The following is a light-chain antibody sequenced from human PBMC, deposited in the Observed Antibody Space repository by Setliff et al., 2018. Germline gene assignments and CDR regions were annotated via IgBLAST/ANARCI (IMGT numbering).Light chain of an antibody. Sequence: QSALTQPRTVSGSPGQSVTISCTGTSRDVGGYKYVSWYQQHPGKAPKLMIYDVSKRPSGVSNRFSGSKSGNTASLTISGLQAEDEADYYCSSYTSSSTPYVFGTGTKVTVL. CDR1: SRDVGGYKY. J-gene: IGLJ1*01. CDR3: SSYTSSSTPYV. V-gene: IGLV2-14*01. CDR2: DVS.